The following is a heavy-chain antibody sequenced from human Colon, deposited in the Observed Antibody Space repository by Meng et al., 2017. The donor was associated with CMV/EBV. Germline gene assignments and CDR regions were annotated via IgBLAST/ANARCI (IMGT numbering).Heavy chain of an antibody. D-gene: IGHD3-10*01. CDR1: GGSFSNFY. J-gene: IGHJ4*02. V-gene: IGHV4-34*01. Sequence: VQLPQSGAGQLKPSGALSLTCVVSGGSFSNFYWSWIRQSPGKGLEWIGDIHQSGITNHNPSLKSRVTISIDTSKNQFSLKLSSVTAADTALYYCAGGTYQAWEVLYFWGQGTLVTVSS. CDR2: IHQSGIT. CDR3: AGGTYQAWEVLYF.